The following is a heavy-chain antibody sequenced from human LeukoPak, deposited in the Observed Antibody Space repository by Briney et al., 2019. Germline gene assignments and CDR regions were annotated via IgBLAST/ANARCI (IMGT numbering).Heavy chain of an antibody. CDR2: INPNSGVA. J-gene: IGHJ6*02. V-gene: IGHV1-2*02. Sequence: ASVKVSCKASGYTFSGYYIHWVRQAPGQGLEWLGWINPNSGVASYEHKFQGRVTMTRDTSISTVNMELTGLTSDDTAVYYCARGVSGYSYGRYYYYGMDVWGQGTTVTVSS. CDR1: GYTFSGYY. CDR3: ARGVSGYSYGRYYYYGMDV. D-gene: IGHD5-18*01.